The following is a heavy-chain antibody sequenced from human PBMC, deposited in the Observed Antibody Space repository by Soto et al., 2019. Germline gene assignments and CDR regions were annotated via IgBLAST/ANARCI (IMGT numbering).Heavy chain of an antibody. Sequence: PGGSLRLSCAASGFTFSSYSMNWVRQAPGKGLEWVSSISSSSSYIYYADSVKGRFTISRDNAKNSLYLQMNSLRAEDTAVYYCARRVYEQQLAFDYWGQGTLVTVSS. CDR3: ARRVYEQQLAFDY. D-gene: IGHD6-13*01. V-gene: IGHV3-21*01. CDR2: ISSSSSYI. J-gene: IGHJ4*02. CDR1: GFTFSSYS.